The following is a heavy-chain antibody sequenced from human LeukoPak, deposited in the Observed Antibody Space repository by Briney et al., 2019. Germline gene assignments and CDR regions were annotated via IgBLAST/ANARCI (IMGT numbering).Heavy chain of an antibody. V-gene: IGHV6-1*01. J-gene: IGHJ1*01. CDR2: TYYRSRWHN. CDR3: AKSGSYLEYLQH. Sequence: SQTLSLTCAISGDSFSGNIATWNWIRQSPSRGLEWLGRTYYRSRWHNVYAESVKSRITINPDTSKNQFSLLLNSATPEDTAVYYCAKSGSYLEYLQHWGQGTPVTVSS. D-gene: IGHD1-26*01. CDR1: GDSFSGNIAT.